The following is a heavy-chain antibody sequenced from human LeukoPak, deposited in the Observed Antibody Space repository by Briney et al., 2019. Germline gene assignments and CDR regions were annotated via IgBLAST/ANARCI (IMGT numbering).Heavy chain of an antibody. V-gene: IGHV4-34*01. D-gene: IGHD6-13*01. Sequence: GSLKLSCAASGFTFSSYAMSWIRQPPGKGLEWIGEINHSGSTNYNPSLKSRVTISVDTSKNQFSLKLSSVTAADTAVYYCARSSLGQRLVPNDYWGQGTLVTVSS. CDR1: GFTFSSYA. J-gene: IGHJ4*02. CDR3: ARSSLGQRLVPNDY. CDR2: INHSGST.